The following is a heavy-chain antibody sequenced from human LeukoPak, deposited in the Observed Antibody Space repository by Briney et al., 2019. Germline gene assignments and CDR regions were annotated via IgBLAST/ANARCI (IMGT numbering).Heavy chain of an antibody. D-gene: IGHD3-10*01. CDR2: IWYDGSNK. J-gene: IGHJ3*02. CDR1: GFTFSSYG. V-gene: IGHV3-33*01. CDR3: ARDPGDYYGSGSSDAFDI. Sequence: PGGSLRLSCAASGFTFSSYGMHRVRQAPGKGLEWVAVIWYDGSNKYYADSVKGRFTISRDNSKNTLYLQMNSLRAEDTAVYYCARDPGDYYGSGSSDAFDIWGQGTMVTVSS.